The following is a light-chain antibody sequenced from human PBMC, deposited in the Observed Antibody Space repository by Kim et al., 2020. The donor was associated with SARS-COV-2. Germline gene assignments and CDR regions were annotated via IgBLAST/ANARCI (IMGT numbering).Light chain of an antibody. CDR1: TLGNTY. CDR3: LAWDRRGAVCL. Sequence: SYELTQPPAVSVSPGQTATINCSEDTLGNTYVSWYQQRPGQPPLLVISVDSQRPSGIPDRFSGASSGTMATLIISGTQVKDEAAYYCLAWDRRGAVCLFG. J-gene: IGLJ3*02. CDR2: VDS. V-gene: IGLV3-1*01.